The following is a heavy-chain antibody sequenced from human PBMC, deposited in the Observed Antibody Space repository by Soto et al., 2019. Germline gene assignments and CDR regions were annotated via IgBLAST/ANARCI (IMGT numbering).Heavy chain of an antibody. CDR1: GDSISSRSNY. Sequence: QLQLQESGPGLVKPSETLSLTCTVSGDSISSRSNYWGWIRQPPGKGLEWIGSIYYTGSTYSNPSLKSRVTISVDTSKNQFSLKLSSVTAADTAVYYCARLAWDLFFDYWGQGTLVTVSS. J-gene: IGHJ4*02. D-gene: IGHD1-26*01. CDR2: IYYTGST. V-gene: IGHV4-39*01. CDR3: ARLAWDLFFDY.